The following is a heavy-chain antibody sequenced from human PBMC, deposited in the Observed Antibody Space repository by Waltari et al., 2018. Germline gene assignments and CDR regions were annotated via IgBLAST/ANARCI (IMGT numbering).Heavy chain of an antibody. Sequence: QVQLQQWGAGLLKPSETLSLTCAVYGGSFSGYYWSWIRQPPGKGLEWIGENYHMRSTNYHPSRKSRVTRSVDTSKNQFSLKLSSVTAADTAVYYCARHKGGYCSSTSCLIDAFDIWGQGTMVTVSS. CDR2: NYHMRST. D-gene: IGHD2-2*01. J-gene: IGHJ3*02. CDR1: GGSFSGYY. CDR3: ARHKGGYCSSTSCLIDAFDI. V-gene: IGHV4-34*01.